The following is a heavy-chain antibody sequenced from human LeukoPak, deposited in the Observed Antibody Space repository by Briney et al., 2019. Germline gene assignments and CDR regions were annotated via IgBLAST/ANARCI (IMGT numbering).Heavy chain of an antibody. CDR1: GGSIKSRDYY. CDR3: ARVGTTGTRWFDP. Sequence: SETLSLTCTVSGGSIKSRDYYWGWIRQPPGKGLEWIGSISYSGSTYYNPSLKSRVTISVDTSKNQFSLKLSSVTAADTAVYYCARVGTTGTRWFDPWGQGTLVTVSS. CDR2: ISYSGST. J-gene: IGHJ5*02. V-gene: IGHV4-39*07. D-gene: IGHD1-1*01.